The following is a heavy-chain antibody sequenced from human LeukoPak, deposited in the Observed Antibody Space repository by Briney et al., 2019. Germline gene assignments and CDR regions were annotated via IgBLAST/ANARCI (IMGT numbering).Heavy chain of an antibody. J-gene: IGHJ4*02. Sequence: GRSLRLSCAASGFTFSTYAMSLVRQAPGQGLEWVSGIGGGGTEYYADSVKGRFIISSDSSQNLVHLQMNSLTVDDTAVYYCARAQGALDYWGQGTLVTVSS. CDR2: IGGGGTE. D-gene: IGHD1-26*01. CDR1: GFTFSTYA. CDR3: ARAQGALDY. V-gene: IGHV3-23*01.